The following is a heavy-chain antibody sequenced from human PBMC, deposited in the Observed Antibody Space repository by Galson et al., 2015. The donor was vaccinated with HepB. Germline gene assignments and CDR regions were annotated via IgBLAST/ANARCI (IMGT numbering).Heavy chain of an antibody. Sequence: SVKVSCKASGYTFTSYGISWVRQAPGQGLEWMGWISAYNGNTNYAQKLQGRVTMTTDTSTSTAYMELRSLRSDDTAVYYCASTPEKYFSGGSCYFRDYWGQGTLVTVSS. J-gene: IGHJ4*02. V-gene: IGHV1-18*04. CDR2: ISAYNGNT. CDR3: ASTPEKYFSGGSCYFRDY. CDR1: GYTFTSYG. D-gene: IGHD2-15*01.